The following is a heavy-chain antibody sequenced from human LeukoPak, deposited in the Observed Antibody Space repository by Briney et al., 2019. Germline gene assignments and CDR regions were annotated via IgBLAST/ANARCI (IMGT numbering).Heavy chain of an antibody. Sequence: GGSLRLSCAASGFNFRSSSMNWVRQSPGKGLEWVSYISSTSSTIYYADSVKGRFTISRDNARNSLYLQMNSLRAEDTAIYYCARAFDTTGYYLPTRPHSDYWGQGTLATVSS. J-gene: IGHJ4*02. CDR3: ARAFDTTGYYLPTRPHSDY. CDR2: ISSTSSTI. V-gene: IGHV3-48*01. D-gene: IGHD3-22*01. CDR1: GFNFRSSS.